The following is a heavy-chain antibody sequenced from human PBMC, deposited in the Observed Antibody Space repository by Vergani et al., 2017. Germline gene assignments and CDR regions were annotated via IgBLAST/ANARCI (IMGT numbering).Heavy chain of an antibody. V-gene: IGHV3-33*08. CDR3: ARSRYDSSGFSTIFRY. J-gene: IGHJ4*02. D-gene: IGHD3-22*01. CDR2: IWYDGSNT. CDR1: GFAFRTYG. Sequence: VHLLESGGGLVQSGGSLRLSCAASGFAFRTYGMHWVRQAPGKGLEWVAIIWYDGSNTYYADSVKGRFTVSRDNSRNTLFLQMNSLRVEDTAVYYCARSRYDSSGFSTIFRYWGQGTRVTVS.